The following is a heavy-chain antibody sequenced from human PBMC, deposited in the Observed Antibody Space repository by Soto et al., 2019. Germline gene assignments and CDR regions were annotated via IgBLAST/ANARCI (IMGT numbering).Heavy chain of an antibody. Sequence: PGGTLRLSCAASGLNFDDYAMHWVRQVPGKGLEWVSGITWNGDNVAYADSVKGRFTISRDNAKSTLYLQMNSLRVEDTALYYCVKDGKWDFLQGDPFDRWGQGTLVTVSS. CDR2: ITWNGDNV. J-gene: IGHJ4*02. D-gene: IGHD1-26*01. V-gene: IGHV3-9*01. CDR3: VKDGKWDFLQGDPFDR. CDR1: GLNFDDYA.